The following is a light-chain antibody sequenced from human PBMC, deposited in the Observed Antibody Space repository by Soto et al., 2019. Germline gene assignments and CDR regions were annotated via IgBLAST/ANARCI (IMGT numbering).Light chain of an antibody. V-gene: IGLV2-14*01. J-gene: IGLJ1*01. CDR1: SSDIGAYNY. CDR3: SSYTSSSTL. Sequence: QSALTQPASVSGSPGQSITISCTGTSSDIGAYNYVSWYQQHPGKAPKLMIYPVTDRPSGVSSRFSGSKSANTASLTISGLQAEDEADYYCSSYTSSSTLFGTGTKLTVL. CDR2: PVT.